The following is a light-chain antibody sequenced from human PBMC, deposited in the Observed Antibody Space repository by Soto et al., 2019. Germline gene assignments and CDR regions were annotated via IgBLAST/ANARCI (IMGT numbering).Light chain of an antibody. J-gene: IGKJ1*01. V-gene: IGKV1-5*01. CDR3: QHYSDASGA. CDR1: QSISSW. CDR2: EAS. Sequence: DIQMTQSPSTLSASVGDRVTITCRASQSISSWLAWYQQRPGQAPKFLMDEASSLQRGVPSRFSGSGSGTDFTLTSSSLQPDDFATYYCQHYSDASGAFGQGTKVDI.